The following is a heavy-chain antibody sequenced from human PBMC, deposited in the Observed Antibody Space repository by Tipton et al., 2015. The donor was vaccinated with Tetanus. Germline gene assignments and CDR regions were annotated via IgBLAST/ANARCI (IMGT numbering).Heavy chain of an antibody. CDR1: GYIFNKYW. V-gene: IGHV5-51*01. CDR3: ARAHCTDGVCNFDS. CDR2: IYPGDPDT. J-gene: IGHJ4*02. Sequence: MQLVQSGGEVKKPGESLKISCKGSGYIFNKYWIGWARQKLGIGLEWMGIIYPGDPDTRYSQFIQGQVTISVDKSINTAYLQWSSLKASDPAMFYCARAHCTDGVCNFDSWGQGALVTVAS. D-gene: IGHD2-8*01.